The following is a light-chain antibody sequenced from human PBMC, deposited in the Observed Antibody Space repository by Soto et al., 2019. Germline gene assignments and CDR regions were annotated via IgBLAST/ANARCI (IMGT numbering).Light chain of an antibody. CDR1: SSDVGGYKY. J-gene: IGLJ2*01. V-gene: IGLV2-8*01. CDR3: CSYAGSNTFV. Sequence: QSVLTQPPSASGSPGQSVTISCTGTSSDVGGYKYVSWYQQHPGKAPKLMIFEVSKRPSGVPDRFSGSKSGNTASLTVSGLQAEDEADYYCCSYAGSNTFVFGGGTKLTVL. CDR2: EVS.